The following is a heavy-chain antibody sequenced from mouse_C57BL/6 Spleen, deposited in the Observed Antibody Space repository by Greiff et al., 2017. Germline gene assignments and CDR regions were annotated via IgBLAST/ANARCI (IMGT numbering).Heavy chain of an antibody. CDR2: INPSNGST. CDR1: GYTFTSYW. J-gene: IGHJ3*01. D-gene: IGHD4-1*01. V-gene: IGHV1-53*01. Sequence: VQLQQPGTELVKPGASVKLSCKASGYTFTSYWMDWVKQRPGQGLEWIGNINPSNGSTTYNEKFKVKATLTVDKSSSTAYMQLSSRTSEDTAVYYCARENWDSSFAYWGQGTLVTVSA. CDR3: ARENWDSSFAY.